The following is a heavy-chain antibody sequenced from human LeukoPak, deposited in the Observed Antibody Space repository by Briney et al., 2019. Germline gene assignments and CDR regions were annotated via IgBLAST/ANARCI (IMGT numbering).Heavy chain of an antibody. CDR2: IRSKAYGGTT. Sequence: PGGSLRLSCAASGFTVSSNYMSWFRQAPGKGLEWVGFIRSKAYGGTTEYAASVKGRFTISRDDSKSIAYLQMNSLKTEDTAVYYCTRPRGGLRYFDLIDAFDIWGQGTMVTVSS. CDR3: TRPRGGLRYFDLIDAFDI. D-gene: IGHD3-9*01. V-gene: IGHV3-49*03. J-gene: IGHJ3*02. CDR1: GFTVSSNY.